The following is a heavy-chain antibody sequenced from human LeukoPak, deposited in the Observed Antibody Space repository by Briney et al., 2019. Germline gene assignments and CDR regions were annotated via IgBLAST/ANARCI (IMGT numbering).Heavy chain of an antibody. CDR3: ARGDFWSGYYTPYYFDY. D-gene: IGHD3-3*01. J-gene: IGHJ4*02. Sequence: GGSLRLSCAASGFTFSSYAMSWVRQAPGKGLEWVSAISGSGGSTYYADSVRGRFTISRDNAKNSLYLQMNSLRAEDTAVYYCARGDFWSGYYTPYYFDYWGQGTLVTVSS. V-gene: IGHV3-23*01. CDR2: ISGSGGST. CDR1: GFTFSSYA.